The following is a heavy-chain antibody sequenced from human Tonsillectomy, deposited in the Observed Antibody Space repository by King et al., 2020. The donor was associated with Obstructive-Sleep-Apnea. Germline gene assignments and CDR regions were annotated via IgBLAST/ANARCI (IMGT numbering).Heavy chain of an antibody. CDR1: GGSISSYY. CDR2: IYYSGST. D-gene: IGHD2-15*01. V-gene: IGHV4-59*01. J-gene: IGHJ4*02. CDR3: ARVYCSGGSCYPFDY. Sequence: QLQESGPGLVKPSETLSLTCTVSGGSISSYYWSWIRQPPGKGLEWIGYIYYSGSTNYNPSLKSRVTISLDTSKNQFSLKLSSVTAADTAVYYCARVYCSGGSCYPFDYWGQGTLVTVSS.